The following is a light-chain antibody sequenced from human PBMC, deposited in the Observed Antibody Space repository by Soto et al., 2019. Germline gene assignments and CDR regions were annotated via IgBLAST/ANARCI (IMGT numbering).Light chain of an antibody. Sequence: EIVLTQSPGTLSLSPGERATLSCRASQSVSSSYLAWYQQKPGQAPRLLIYGASSRATGIPDRFSGSGSGTDFTLTISRLEPEDFVLYYCHQYGSSPRTFGQGTKVEVK. V-gene: IGKV3-20*01. CDR1: QSVSSSY. J-gene: IGKJ1*01. CDR3: HQYGSSPRT. CDR2: GAS.